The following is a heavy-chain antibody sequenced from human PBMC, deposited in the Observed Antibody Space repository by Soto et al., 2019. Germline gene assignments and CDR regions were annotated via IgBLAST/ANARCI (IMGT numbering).Heavy chain of an antibody. CDR1: GGSISSGGYY. J-gene: IGHJ4*02. CDR3: ARDTGAYYYDSSGYRDYFDY. D-gene: IGHD3-22*01. Sequence: QVHLQESGPGLVKPSQILSLTCTVSGGSISSGGYYWNWIRQHPGKGLEWIGYIYYSGSTYYNPSLKSRVTISVDTSKNQFSLQLSSVTAADTAVYYCARDTGAYYYDSSGYRDYFDYWGQGTLVTVSS. V-gene: IGHV4-31*03. CDR2: IYYSGST.